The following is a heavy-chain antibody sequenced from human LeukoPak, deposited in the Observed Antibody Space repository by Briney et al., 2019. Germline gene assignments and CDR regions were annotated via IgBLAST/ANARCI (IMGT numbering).Heavy chain of an antibody. CDR1: GGSISSGDYF. D-gene: IGHD2-21*02. CDR2: INHSGST. J-gene: IGHJ4*02. V-gene: IGHV4-34*01. Sequence: SETLSLTCAVSGGSISSGDYFCSWIRQPPGKGLEWIGEINHSGSTNYNPSLKSRVTISVDTSKNQFSLKLSSVTAADTAVYYCARSSLGVTATDYWGQGTLVTVSS. CDR3: ARSSLGVTATDY.